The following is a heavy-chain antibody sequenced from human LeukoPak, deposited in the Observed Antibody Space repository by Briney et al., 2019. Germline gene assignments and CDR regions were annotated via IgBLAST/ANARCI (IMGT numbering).Heavy chain of an antibody. D-gene: IGHD5-12*01. J-gene: IGHJ4*02. Sequence: ASVKVSCKASGYSFSNYGISWVRQAAGQRLEWMGWISGYNGNTNYAQKFQGRVTMTTDTSTSTAYMELRSLRSDDTAVYYCARDCGYQCLFDYWGQGTLVTVSS. CDR2: ISGYNGNT. V-gene: IGHV1-18*01. CDR3: ARDCGYQCLFDY. CDR1: GYSFSNYG.